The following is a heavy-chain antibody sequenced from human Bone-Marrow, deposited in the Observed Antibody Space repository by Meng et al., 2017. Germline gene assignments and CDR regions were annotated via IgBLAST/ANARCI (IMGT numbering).Heavy chain of an antibody. J-gene: IGHJ4*02. V-gene: IGHV4-34*01. Sequence: QVQLQQGGAGLVKPSETLSLTCAVYGGSFSGYYWSWIRQPPGKGLEWIGEINHSGSTNYNPSLKSRVTISVDTSKNQFSLKLSSVTAADTAVYYCARTHRKAAAIHYWGQGTLVTVSS. CDR3: ARTHRKAAAIHY. CDR1: GGSFSGYY. D-gene: IGHD6-13*01. CDR2: INHSGST.